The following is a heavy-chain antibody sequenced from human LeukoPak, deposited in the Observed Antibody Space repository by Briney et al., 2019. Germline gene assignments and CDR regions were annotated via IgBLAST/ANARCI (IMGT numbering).Heavy chain of an antibody. J-gene: IGHJ4*02. CDR3: AKGGGGYSYGYYFDY. Sequence: GGSLRLSCAAPGFTFSSFWMHWVRQAPGKGLAWVSRINTDGRTTVYADSVKGRFTISRDNSKNTLYLQMNSLRAEDTAVYYCAKGGGGYSYGYYFDYWGQGTLVSVSS. V-gene: IGHV3-74*01. D-gene: IGHD5-18*01. CDR1: GFTFSSFW. CDR2: INTDGRTT.